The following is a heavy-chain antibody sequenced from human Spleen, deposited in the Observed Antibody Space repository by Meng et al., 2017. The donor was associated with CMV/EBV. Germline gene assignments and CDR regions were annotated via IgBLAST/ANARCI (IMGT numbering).Heavy chain of an antibody. J-gene: IGHJ5*02. Sequence: ASVKVSCKASGYTFTNYGITWVRQAPGQGLEWMGWISAYSGNTNYAQKFQGRVTMTTDTSTNTAYMELSSLRSEDTAVYYCARDWPHYYDSSGYYDWFDPWGQGTLVTVSS. CDR3: ARDWPHYYDSSGYYDWFDP. V-gene: IGHV1-18*01. CDR1: GYTFTNYG. D-gene: IGHD3-22*01. CDR2: ISAYSGNT.